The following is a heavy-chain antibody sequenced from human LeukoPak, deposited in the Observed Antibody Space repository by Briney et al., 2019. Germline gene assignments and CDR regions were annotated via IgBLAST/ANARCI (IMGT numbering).Heavy chain of an antibody. CDR1: GYSISSGYY. CDR3: ARVYSSSWHHYFDY. J-gene: IGHJ4*02. D-gene: IGHD6-13*01. Sequence: SETLSLTCTVSGYSISSGYYWGWIRQPPGKGLEWIGSIYHSGSTYYNPSLKSRVTISVDTSKNQFSLKLSSVTAADTAVYYCARVYSSSWHHYFDYWGQGTLVTVSS. V-gene: IGHV4-38-2*02. CDR2: IYHSGST.